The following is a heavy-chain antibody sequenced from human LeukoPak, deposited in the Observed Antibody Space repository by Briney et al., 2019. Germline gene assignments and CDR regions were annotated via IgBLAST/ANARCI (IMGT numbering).Heavy chain of an antibody. Sequence: GGSLRLSCAASRFTFSSYSMNWVRQAPGKGLEWVSSISSSSSYIYYADSVKGRFTISRDNAKNSLYLQMNSLRAEDTAVYYCATEGGRQPFLLWGQGTLVTVSS. V-gene: IGHV3-21*01. D-gene: IGHD3-16*01. CDR1: RFTFSSYS. CDR3: ATEGGRQPFLL. CDR2: ISSSSSYI. J-gene: IGHJ4*02.